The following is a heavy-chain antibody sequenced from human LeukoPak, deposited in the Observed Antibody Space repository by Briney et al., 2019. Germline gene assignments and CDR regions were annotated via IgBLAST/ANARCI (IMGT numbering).Heavy chain of an antibody. Sequence: GGSLRLSCAASGFTFSSYWMHWVRQAPGKGLVWVSRINSDGSSTSYADSVKGRFTISRDNAKNTLYLQMNSLRAEDTAVYYCARANEAWIQLWSPRKNYYYYYMDVWGKGTTVTVSS. V-gene: IGHV3-74*01. CDR3: ARANEAWIQLWSPRKNYYYYYMDV. CDR1: GFTFSSYW. D-gene: IGHD5-18*01. CDR2: INSDGSST. J-gene: IGHJ6*03.